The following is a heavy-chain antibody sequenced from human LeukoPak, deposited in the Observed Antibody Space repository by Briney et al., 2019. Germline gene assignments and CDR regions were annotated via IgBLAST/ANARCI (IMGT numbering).Heavy chain of an antibody. Sequence: SETLSLTCAVYGGSFSGYYWSWIRQPPGKGLEWIGSIYYSGSTYYNPSLKSRVTISVDTSKNQFSLKLSSVTAADTAVYYCARVSGQWLLYYFDYWGQGTLVTVSS. CDR2: IYYSGST. J-gene: IGHJ4*02. CDR3: ARVSGQWLLYYFDY. CDR1: GGSFSGYY. V-gene: IGHV4-34*01. D-gene: IGHD6-19*01.